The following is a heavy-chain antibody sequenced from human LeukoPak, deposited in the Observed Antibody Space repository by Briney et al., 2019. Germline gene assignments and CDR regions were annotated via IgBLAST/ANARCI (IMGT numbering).Heavy chain of an antibody. Sequence: ASVKVCCKASGGTFSSYAISWVRQAPGQGLEWMGRIIPILGIANYAQKFQGRVTITADKSTSTAYMELSSLRSEDTAVYYCARDYDFWSGSPPAWGQGTLVTVSS. D-gene: IGHD3-3*01. V-gene: IGHV1-69*04. CDR1: GGTFSSYA. CDR3: ARDYDFWSGSPPA. CDR2: IIPILGIA. J-gene: IGHJ5*02.